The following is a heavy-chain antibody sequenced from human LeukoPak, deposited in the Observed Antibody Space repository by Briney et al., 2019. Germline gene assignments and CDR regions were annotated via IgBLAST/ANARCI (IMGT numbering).Heavy chain of an antibody. Sequence: GGSLRLSCAASGFAFSSFDMLWVRQSPRKGLECVARILTNGDTDYGASVEGRFTISRENAKSYVYLQMNSLRDGDTAVYYCARDRFGERTFEKWGQGTMVTVSS. V-gene: IGHV3-13*01. J-gene: IGHJ3*02. CDR3: ARDRFGERTFEK. CDR2: ILTNGDT. D-gene: IGHD3-10*01. CDR1: GFAFSSFD.